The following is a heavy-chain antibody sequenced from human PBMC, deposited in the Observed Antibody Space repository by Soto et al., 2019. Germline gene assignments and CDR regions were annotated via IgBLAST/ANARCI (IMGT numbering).Heavy chain of an antibody. V-gene: IGHV3-23*01. Sequence: PGGSLRLSCAASGFTFSSYAMSWVRQAPGKGLEWVSAISGSGGSTYYADSVKGRFTISRDNSKNTLYLQMNSLRAEDTAVYYCAKDSPFTMIVVVAHYPAPGYFDYWGQGTLVTVSS. J-gene: IGHJ4*02. D-gene: IGHD3-22*01. CDR2: ISGSGGST. CDR1: GFTFSSYA. CDR3: AKDSPFTMIVVVAHYPAPGYFDY.